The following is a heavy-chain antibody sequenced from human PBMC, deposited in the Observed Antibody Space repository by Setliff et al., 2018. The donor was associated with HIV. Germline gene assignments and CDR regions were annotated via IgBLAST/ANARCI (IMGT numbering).Heavy chain of an antibody. D-gene: IGHD6-6*01. V-gene: IGHV1-2*02. Sequence: ASVKVSCKGQEIFTGYYMHWVRQAPGQGLEWMGWINPNSGGTNYAQKFQGRVTMTRDTSISTAYMELSRLRSDDTAVYYCARDRGGAARPFDYWGQGTLVTVSS. CDR1: EIFTGYY. CDR3: ARDRGGAARPFDY. J-gene: IGHJ4*02. CDR2: INPNSGGT.